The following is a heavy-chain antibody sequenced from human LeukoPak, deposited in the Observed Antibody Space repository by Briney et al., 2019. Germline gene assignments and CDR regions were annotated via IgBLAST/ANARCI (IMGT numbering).Heavy chain of an antibody. V-gene: IGHV3-9*01. J-gene: IGHJ4*02. CDR1: GFTFDDYA. CDR3: AKGGSSGWYEDYFDY. D-gene: IGHD6-19*01. CDR2: ISWNSGSI. Sequence: GGSLRLSCAASGFTFDDYAMHWVRQAPGKGLEWVSGISWNSGSIGYADSVKGRFTISRDNAKNSLYLQMNSLRAEDTALYYCAKGGSSGWYEDYFDYWGQGILVTVSS.